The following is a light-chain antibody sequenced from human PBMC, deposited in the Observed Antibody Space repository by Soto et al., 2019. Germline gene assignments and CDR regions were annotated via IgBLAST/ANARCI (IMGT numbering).Light chain of an antibody. J-gene: IGKJ4*01. V-gene: IGKV1-27*01. CDR2: DAS. CDR1: QEIYNY. Sequence: DIQMTQSPSSLSASVGDRVSITCQASQEIYNYLNWYQHKPGKAPNLLIYDASNLETGVPSRFSGSGSGTDFTLTISSLQPEDVATYYCQKYNSAPRTFGGGTKVEIK. CDR3: QKYNSAPRT.